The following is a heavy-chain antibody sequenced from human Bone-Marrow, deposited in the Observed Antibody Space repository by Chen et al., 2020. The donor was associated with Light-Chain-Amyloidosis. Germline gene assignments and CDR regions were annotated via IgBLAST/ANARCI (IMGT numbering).Heavy chain of an antibody. D-gene: IGHD2-21*01. CDR1: GYTLTEVA. V-gene: IGHV1-24*01. J-gene: IGHJ6*02. Sequence: VQLVQSGAEVKKPGASVKVSCKVSGYTLTEVAMHWVRQTPGKGLEWMGGFDPEDGKTIYERKLQGRVTMTEDTSTDTAFMELSSLRSEDTAVYFCTTGDAIQSYHYGLDVWGQGTTVIVSS. CDR3: TTGDAIQSYHYGLDV. CDR2: FDPEDGKT.